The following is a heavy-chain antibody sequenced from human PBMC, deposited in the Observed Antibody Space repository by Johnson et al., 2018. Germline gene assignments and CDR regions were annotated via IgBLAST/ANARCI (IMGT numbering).Heavy chain of an antibody. V-gene: IGHV3-23*01. J-gene: IGHJ4*02. CDR1: GITFSTYG. CDR2: ISGDAGTT. CDR3: AILSNSAGIDPN. D-gene: IGHD3-10*01. Sequence: EVQLLESGGGLVQPGGSLRLSCAASGITFSTYGMSWVRQAPGKGLEWVSSISGDAGTTYYAASVKGRFTISRVNSKNTLSLQMDSLRGEDTAVFYCAILSNSAGIDPNWGQGTLVTVSS.